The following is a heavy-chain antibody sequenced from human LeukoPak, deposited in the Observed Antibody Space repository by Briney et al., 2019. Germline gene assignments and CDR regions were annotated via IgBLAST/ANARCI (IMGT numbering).Heavy chain of an antibody. V-gene: IGHV3-23*01. Sequence: PGGXLRLSCAASGFTFSSYAMSWVRQAPGKGLEWVSAISGSGGSTYYADSVKGRFTISRDNSKNTLYLQMNSLRAEDTAVYYCAKGLAANWYNWFDPWGQGTLVTVSS. CDR3: AKGLAANWYNWFDP. J-gene: IGHJ5*02. CDR1: GFTFSSYA. CDR2: ISGSGGST. D-gene: IGHD6-13*01.